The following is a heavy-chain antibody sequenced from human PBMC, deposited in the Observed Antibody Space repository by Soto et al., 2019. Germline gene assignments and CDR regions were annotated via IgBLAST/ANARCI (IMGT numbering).Heavy chain of an antibody. Sequence: SETLSLTCTVSGGSISSYYWSWIRQPPGKGLEWIGYIYYSGSTNYNPSLKSRVTISVDTSKNQFSLKLSSVTAADTAVYYCARGLSTDFWSGRTYYYYYMDVWGKGTTVTVS. CDR2: IYYSGST. D-gene: IGHD3-3*01. CDR3: ARGLSTDFWSGRTYYYYYMDV. V-gene: IGHV4-59*12. CDR1: GGSISSYY. J-gene: IGHJ6*03.